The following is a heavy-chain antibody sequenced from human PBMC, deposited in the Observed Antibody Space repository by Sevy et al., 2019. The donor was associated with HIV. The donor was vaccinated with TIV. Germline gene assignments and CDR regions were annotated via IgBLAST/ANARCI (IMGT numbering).Heavy chain of an antibody. V-gene: IGHV3-66*02. CDR1: GFTVNDKY. CDR2: IFSSGST. Sequence: GGSLRLSCAISGFTVNDKYIIWVRQAPGKGLEWVSVIFSSGSTYYGDSAKGRFTISRDNSKNTVDLQMNSVRAEDTAVYYCVSLSLSYRSGWSYFDYWGQGTLVTVSS. CDR3: VSLSLSYRSGWSYFDY. D-gene: IGHD6-19*01. J-gene: IGHJ4*02.